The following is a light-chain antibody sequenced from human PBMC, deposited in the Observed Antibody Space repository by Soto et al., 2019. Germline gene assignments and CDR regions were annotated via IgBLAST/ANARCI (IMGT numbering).Light chain of an antibody. J-gene: IGLJ2*01. CDR3: SSYTTSSTTHVL. V-gene: IGLV2-14*03. Sequence: QSALTQPASVSGSPGQSITISCTGTSSDVGDYDYVSWYQQHPGKAPRLMLYDVTNRPSGVSYRFSGSKSGNTASLTISGLQAEAEADYYYSSYTTSSTTHVLFGAGTKLTVL. CDR2: DVT. CDR1: SSDVGDYDY.